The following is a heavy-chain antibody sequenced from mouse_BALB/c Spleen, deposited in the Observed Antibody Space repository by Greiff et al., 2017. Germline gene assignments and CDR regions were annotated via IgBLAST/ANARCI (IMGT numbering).Heavy chain of an antibody. D-gene: IGHD6-1*01. Sequence: VQLQESGPGLVQPSQCLSITCTASGFSLTSYGVHWVRQSPGKGLEWLGVIRSGGSTDYNAAFISRLSISTVNSKIQVFFKMNSLRANDTAIYYCARKGLQGICGFALWSKGTRVSVSA. V-gene: IGHV2-2*02. J-gene: IGHJ3*01. CDR3: ARKGLQGICGFAL. CDR2: IRSGGST. CDR1: GFSLTSYG.